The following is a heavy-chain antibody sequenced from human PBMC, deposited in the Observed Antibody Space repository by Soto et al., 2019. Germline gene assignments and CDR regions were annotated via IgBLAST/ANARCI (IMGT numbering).Heavy chain of an antibody. V-gene: IGHV3-23*01. J-gene: IGHJ4*02. CDR1: GFTFNTFA. CDR2: ISGSGGST. D-gene: IGHD4-17*01. Sequence: GGSLRLSCAASGFTFNTFAMSWVRQAPGKGLEWVSAISGSGGSTYYADSVKGRFTISRDNSKNTLYLQMNSLRAEDTAVYYCAKGSLSWAVTLYYFDYWGQGTLVTVSS. CDR3: AKGSLSWAVTLYYFDY.